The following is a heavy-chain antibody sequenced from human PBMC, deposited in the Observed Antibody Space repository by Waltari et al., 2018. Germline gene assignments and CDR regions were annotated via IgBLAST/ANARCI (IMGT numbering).Heavy chain of an antibody. V-gene: IGHV5-51*01. J-gene: IGHJ4*02. CDR2: IYPGDADT. Sequence: EVQLVQSGAEVKKPGEYLKISCKGSGYSFTSYWIGWVRQMPGKGLECMVVIYPGDADTRYSPSFQGQVTTSAHKSISTAYLQWSSLKASDTASYYCARQSVEGYVDYWGQGTLVTVSS. CDR3: ARQSVEGYVDY. CDR1: GYSFTSYW.